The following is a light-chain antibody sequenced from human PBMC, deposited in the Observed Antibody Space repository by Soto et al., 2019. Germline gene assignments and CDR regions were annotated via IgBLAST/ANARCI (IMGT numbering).Light chain of an antibody. Sequence: QSALTQPPSASGSPGQSVTISCTGTSSDIGAYNYVSWYQQHPDKAPKLMIYAVSKRPSGVPDRFSGSKSGNTASLTVSGLQPEDEADYYCSSYVGSKVFGGGTKVTVL. CDR3: SSYVGSKV. J-gene: IGLJ3*02. CDR2: AVS. CDR1: SSDIGAYNY. V-gene: IGLV2-8*01.